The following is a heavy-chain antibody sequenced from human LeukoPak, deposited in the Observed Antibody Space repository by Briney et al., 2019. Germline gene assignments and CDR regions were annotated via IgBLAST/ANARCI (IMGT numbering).Heavy chain of an antibody. V-gene: IGHV4-59*01. J-gene: IGHJ4*02. CDR2: IYYSGST. D-gene: IGHD6-19*01. Sequence: SETLSLTCTVSGGSISGYYWSWVRQPPGKGLEWVGYIYYSGSTNYNPSLESPVTISLDTSKNQFSLKLTSVTAADTAVYYCARVSSGWPSAFDYWGQGTLVTVSS. CDR3: ARVSSGWPSAFDY. CDR1: GGSISGYY.